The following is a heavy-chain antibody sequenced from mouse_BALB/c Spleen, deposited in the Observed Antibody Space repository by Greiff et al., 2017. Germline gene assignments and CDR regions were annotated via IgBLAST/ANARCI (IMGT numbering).Heavy chain of an antibody. D-gene: IGHD2-14*01. CDR2: IYPGNSDT. CDR3: TRAYYRYDGYYFDY. CDR1: GYTFTSYW. Sequence: SGTVLARPGASVKMSCKASGYTFTSYWMHWVKQRPGQGLEWIGAIYPGNSDTSYNQKFKGKAKLTAVTSTSTAYMELSSLTNEDSAVYYCTRAYYRYDGYYFDYWGQGTTLTVSS. J-gene: IGHJ2*01. V-gene: IGHV1-5*01.